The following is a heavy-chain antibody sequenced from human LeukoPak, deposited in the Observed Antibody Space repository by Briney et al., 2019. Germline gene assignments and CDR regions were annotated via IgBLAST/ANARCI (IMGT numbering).Heavy chain of an antibody. CDR3: ATPGGAYCGGDCFYYFDY. Sequence: GASVKVSCKASGGTFSSYAISWVRQAPGQGLEWMGGIIPIFGTANYAQKFQGRVTITADESTSTAYMERSSLRSEDTAVYYCATPGGAYCGGDCFYYFDYWGQGTLVTVSS. J-gene: IGHJ4*02. CDR1: GGTFSSYA. CDR2: IIPIFGTA. D-gene: IGHD2-21*02. V-gene: IGHV1-69*13.